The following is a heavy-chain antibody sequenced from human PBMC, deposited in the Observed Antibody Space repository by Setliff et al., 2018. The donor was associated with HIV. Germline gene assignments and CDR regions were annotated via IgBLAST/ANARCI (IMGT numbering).Heavy chain of an antibody. CDR3: ARQGRPGDFDS. CDR2: IFYSGRT. D-gene: IGHD7-27*01. J-gene: IGHJ4*02. Sequence: SETLSLTCTVSGGSISTYYWSWIRQPPGRGLAWIGYIFYSGRTYYNPSLKSRVSTSADTSKNHFSLKLRAVTAADSAVYYCARQGRPGDFDSWGQGILVTVSS. V-gene: IGHV4-59*08. CDR1: GGSISTYY.